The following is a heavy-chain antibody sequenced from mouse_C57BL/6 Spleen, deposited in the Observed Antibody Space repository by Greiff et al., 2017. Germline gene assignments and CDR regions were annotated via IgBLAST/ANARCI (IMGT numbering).Heavy chain of an antibody. CDR3: AIRCTGTDWYFDV. D-gene: IGHD4-1*01. CDR1: GFTFSSYG. CDR2: ISSGGSYT. V-gene: IGHV5-6*01. Sequence: EVQGVESGGDLVKPGGSLKLSCAASGFTFSSYGMSWVRQTPDKRLEWVATISSGGSYTYYPDSVKGRFTISRDNAKNTLYLQMSRRKSEDTAMYYCAIRCTGTDWYFDVWGTGTTVTVSS. J-gene: IGHJ1*03.